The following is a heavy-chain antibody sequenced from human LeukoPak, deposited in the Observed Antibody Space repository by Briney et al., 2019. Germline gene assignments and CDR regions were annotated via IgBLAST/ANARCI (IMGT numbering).Heavy chain of an antibody. CDR3: AKDPYSYGYVPRLDFDY. V-gene: IGHV3-23*01. D-gene: IGHD5-18*01. CDR1: GFTFSSYA. J-gene: IGHJ4*02. CDR2: ISGSGGST. Sequence: TGGSLRLSCAASGFTFSSYAMSWVRQAPGKGLEWVSAISGSGGSTYYADSVKGRFTISRDNSKNTLYLQMNSLRAEDTAVYYCAKDPYSYGYVPRLDFDYWGQGTLVTVSS.